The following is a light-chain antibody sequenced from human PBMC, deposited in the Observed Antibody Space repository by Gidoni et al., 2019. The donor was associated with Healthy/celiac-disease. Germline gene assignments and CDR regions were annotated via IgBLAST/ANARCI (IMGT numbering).Light chain of an antibody. J-gene: IGKJ1*01. CDR2: SAT. CDR3: QQFGFSPWT. CDR1: QTVGRSY. Sequence: EIVLPQSPGTLSLFPGERAVLSCRASQTVGRSYIAWYQKKVGQPPRLLFYSATDRATGVPDRFIGSGSGTDFTLTISRLDPEDFGVYYCQQFGFSPWTFGQGTKVDIK. V-gene: IGKV3-20*01.